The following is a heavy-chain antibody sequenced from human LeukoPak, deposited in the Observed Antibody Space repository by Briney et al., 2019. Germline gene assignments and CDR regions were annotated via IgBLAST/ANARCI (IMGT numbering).Heavy chain of an antibody. V-gene: IGHV1-18*04. J-gene: IGHJ4*02. D-gene: IGHD1-1*01. CDR2: ISAYNGNT. CDR1: GYTFTIYG. CDR3: ARVEVGGTTGTLNDY. Sequence: GAAVKVSCTASGYTFTIYGISWVRQAPGQGREWRGWISAYNGNTNYAQKLQGRVTMTTDTSTSTAYMELRSLRSDDTAVYYCARVEVGGTTGTLNDYWGQGTLVTVSS.